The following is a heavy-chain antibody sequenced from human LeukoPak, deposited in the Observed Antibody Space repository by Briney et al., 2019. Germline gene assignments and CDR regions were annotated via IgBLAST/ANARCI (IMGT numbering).Heavy chain of an antibody. D-gene: IGHD3-3*01. V-gene: IGHV4-39*07. CDR2: IYHSGST. CDR1: GGSISSSSYY. J-gene: IGHJ4*02. CDR3: ARAATVFLELSYFDC. Sequence: SETLSLTCTVSGGSISSSSYYWGWIRQPPGKGLEWIGSIYHSGSTYYNPSLKSRVTISVDTSKNQFSLKLSSVTAADTAVYYCARAATVFLELSYFDCWGQGTLVTVSS.